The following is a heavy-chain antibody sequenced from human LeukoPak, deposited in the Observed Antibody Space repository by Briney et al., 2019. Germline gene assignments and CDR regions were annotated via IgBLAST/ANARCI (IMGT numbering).Heavy chain of an antibody. Sequence: ASVKVSCKASGYTFTGYYMHWARQAPGQGLEWMGRINPNSGGTNYAQKFQGRVTMTRDTSISTAYMELSRPRSDDTAVYYCARVSGYSYEIDYWGQGTLVTVSS. CDR3: ARVSGYSYEIDY. J-gene: IGHJ4*02. V-gene: IGHV1-2*06. CDR2: INPNSGGT. CDR1: GYTFTGYY. D-gene: IGHD5-18*01.